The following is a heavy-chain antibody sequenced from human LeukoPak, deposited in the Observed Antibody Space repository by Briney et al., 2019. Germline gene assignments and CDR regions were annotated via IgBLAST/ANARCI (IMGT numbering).Heavy chain of an antibody. V-gene: IGHV3-7*01. CDR3: ARSNHGPDY. Sequence: PGGSLRLSCSASGFSFSSHWMNWVRQTPGKGLEWVAIINTDGSEKNYVDSVRGRFTISRDNAKNSVYLQMNSLRAEDTAVYYRARSNHGPDYWGQGTLVTVS. J-gene: IGHJ4*02. CDR2: INTDGSEK. D-gene: IGHD1-14*01. CDR1: GFSFSSHW.